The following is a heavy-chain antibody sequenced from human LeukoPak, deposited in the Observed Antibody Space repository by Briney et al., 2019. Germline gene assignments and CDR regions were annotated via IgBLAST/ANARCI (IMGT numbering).Heavy chain of an antibody. D-gene: IGHD3-16*01. CDR1: GGSITGHY. CDR3: ARDAPGEDYMDV. V-gene: IGHV4-59*11. J-gene: IGHJ6*03. CDR2: IYYSGST. Sequence: SETLSLTCTVSGGSITGHYWSWIRQPPGKGLEWFGYIYYSGSTNYNPSLRSRVTISVDTSKNQFSLRLSSVTAADTAVYYCARDAPGEDYMDVWGKGTTVTVSS.